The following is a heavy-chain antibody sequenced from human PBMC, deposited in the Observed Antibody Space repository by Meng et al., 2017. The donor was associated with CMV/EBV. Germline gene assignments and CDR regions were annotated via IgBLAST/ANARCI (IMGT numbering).Heavy chain of an antibody. V-gene: IGHV4-39*01. CDR3: ARREASRSWYRNWFDP. Sequence: GSLRLSRTVYGGSISSSSYYWGWIRQPPGKGLEWIGSIYYSGSTYYNPSLKSRVTISVDTSKNQFSLKLSSVTPADTAVSYCARREASRSWYRNWFDPWGQGTLVTVSS. J-gene: IGHJ5*02. CDR2: IYYSGST. D-gene: IGHD6-13*01. CDR1: GGSISSSSYY.